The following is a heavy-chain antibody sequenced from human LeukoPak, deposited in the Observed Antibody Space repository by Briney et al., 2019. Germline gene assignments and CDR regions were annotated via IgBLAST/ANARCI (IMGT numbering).Heavy chain of an antibody. V-gene: IGHV3-21*01. CDR2: ISSSSSYI. J-gene: IGHJ4*02. CDR1: GFTFSSYS. CDR3: ARVDDFDWPNCIFDY. D-gene: IGHD3-9*01. Sequence: GGSLRLSCAASGFTFSSYSMNWVRQAPGKGLEWVSSISSSSSYIYYADSVKGRFTISRDNAKNSLYLQMNSLRAEDTAVYYCARVDDFDWPNCIFDYWGQGTLVTVSS.